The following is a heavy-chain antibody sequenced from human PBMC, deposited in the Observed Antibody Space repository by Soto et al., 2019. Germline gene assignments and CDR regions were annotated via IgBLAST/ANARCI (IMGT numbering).Heavy chain of an antibody. CDR3: ALYKYYYDSSGYFDAFDI. J-gene: IGHJ3*02. Sequence: ASVKVSCKASGYTFTNYDINWLRQASGQGHEWMGWMHPNSGNAGYAQNFQGRVTMTRDTSISTAYLELSSLNSEDTAVYYCALYKYYYDSSGYFDAFDIWGQGTMVTVSS. CDR1: GYTFTNYD. CDR2: MHPNSGNA. D-gene: IGHD3-22*01. V-gene: IGHV1-8*01.